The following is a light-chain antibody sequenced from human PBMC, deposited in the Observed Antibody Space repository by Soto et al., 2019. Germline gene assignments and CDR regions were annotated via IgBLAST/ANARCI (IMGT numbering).Light chain of an antibody. CDR1: SNDVGGYNL. CDR3: CSHVGGSSPPWV. CDR2: EVN. V-gene: IGLV2-23*02. J-gene: IGLJ3*02. Sequence: QSVLTQPASVSGSPGQSITSACTGTSNDVGGYNLVSWFQQHPGKSPKLIISEVNKCSSGVSHRFSGSKSANTSSLTISGLQAEDEADYYCCSHVGGSSPPWVFGGGTKLTVL.